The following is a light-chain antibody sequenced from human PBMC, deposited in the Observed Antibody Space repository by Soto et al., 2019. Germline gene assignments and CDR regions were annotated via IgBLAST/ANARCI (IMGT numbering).Light chain of an antibody. Sequence: DIQMTQSPSSLSASVGDRVTITCRASEIINRHLNWYQQKPGKAPKLLIYAASSLQIGVPSRFSGSGSGTDFTLTIINLQPDDVATYYCQQSYSTLSITFGQGTRLEIK. V-gene: IGKV1-39*01. J-gene: IGKJ5*01. CDR3: QQSYSTLSIT. CDR1: EIINRH. CDR2: AAS.